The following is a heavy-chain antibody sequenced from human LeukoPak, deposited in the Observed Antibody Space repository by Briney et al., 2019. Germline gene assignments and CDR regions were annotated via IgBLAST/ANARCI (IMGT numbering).Heavy chain of an antibody. Sequence: PGGSLRLSCAASGFTFSSYSMNWVRQAPGKGLEWVGFIRSKAYGGTTEYAASVKGRFTISRDDSKSIAYLQMNSLKTEDTAVYYCTRALDGDYEALGYWGQGTLVTVSS. V-gene: IGHV3-49*04. J-gene: IGHJ4*02. D-gene: IGHD4-17*01. CDR3: TRALDGDYEALGY. CDR2: IRSKAYGGTT. CDR1: GFTFSSYS.